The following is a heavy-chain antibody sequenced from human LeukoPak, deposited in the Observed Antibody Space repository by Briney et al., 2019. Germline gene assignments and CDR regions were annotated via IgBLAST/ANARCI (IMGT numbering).Heavy chain of an antibody. CDR1: GYTLTELS. D-gene: IGHD3-10*01. Sequence: ASVNVSCKVSGYTLTELSMHWVRQARGKGLEWMGGFDPEDGETIYAQKFQGRVTMTEDTSTDTAYMELSSLRSEDTAVYYCATARYGSASVGGMDVWGQGTTVTVSS. CDR3: ATARYGSASVGGMDV. CDR2: FDPEDGET. J-gene: IGHJ6*02. V-gene: IGHV1-24*01.